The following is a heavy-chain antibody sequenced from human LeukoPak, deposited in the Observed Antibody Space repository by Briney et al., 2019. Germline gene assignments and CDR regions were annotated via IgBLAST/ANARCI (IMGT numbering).Heavy chain of an antibody. CDR2: IYYSGST. D-gene: IGHD6-13*01. J-gene: IGHJ4*02. Sequence: SETLSLTCTVSGGSISSYYWSWIRQPPGKGLEWIGYIYYSGSTNYNPSLKSRVTISVDTSKNQFSLKLSSVTAADTAVYYCARAQQLTVHIDYWGQGALVTVSS. V-gene: IGHV4-59*08. CDR1: GGSISSYY. CDR3: ARAQQLTVHIDY.